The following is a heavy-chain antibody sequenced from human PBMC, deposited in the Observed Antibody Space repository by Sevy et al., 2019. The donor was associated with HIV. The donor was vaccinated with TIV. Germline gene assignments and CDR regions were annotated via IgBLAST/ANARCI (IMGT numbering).Heavy chain of an antibody. J-gene: IGHJ4*02. D-gene: IGHD3-10*01. CDR3: ARDGSYFNYYGSGSSIRY. CDR2: IYHSGST. Sequence: ETLSLTCTVSGYSISSGYYWGWIRQPPGKGLEWIGSIYHSGSTYYNPSLKSRVTISVDTSKNQFSLKLSSVTAADTAVYYCARDGSYFNYYGSGSSIRYWGQGTLVTVSS. CDR1: GYSISSGYY. V-gene: IGHV4-38-2*02.